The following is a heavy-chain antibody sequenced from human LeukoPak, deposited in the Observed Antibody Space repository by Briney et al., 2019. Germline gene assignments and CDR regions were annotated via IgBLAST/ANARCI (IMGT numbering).Heavy chain of an antibody. Sequence: SETLSLTCTVSGYSISSGYYWGWIRQPPGKGLEWIGSIYRSGSTYYNPSLKSRVTISLDTSKNQFSLKLSSVTAADTALYYCAAALKYPNFVYWGQGTLVTVSS. CDR1: GYSISSGYY. D-gene: IGHD2/OR15-2a*01. V-gene: IGHV4-38-2*02. CDR2: IYRSGST. CDR3: AAALKYPNFVY. J-gene: IGHJ4*02.